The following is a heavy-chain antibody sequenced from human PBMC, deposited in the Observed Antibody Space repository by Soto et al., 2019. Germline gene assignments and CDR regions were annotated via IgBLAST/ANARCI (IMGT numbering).Heavy chain of an antibody. Sequence: PGGSLRLSCAASGFTFDDYTMHWVRQAPGKGLEWVSLISWDGASTYYADSGKGRFTISRDNSKNSLYLQMNSLRTEDTALYYCAKDIAITWYSSSWDYYYYGMDFWGQGTTVTVSS. CDR2: ISWDGAST. J-gene: IGHJ6*02. CDR3: AKDIAITWYSSSWDYYYYGMDF. V-gene: IGHV3-43*01. D-gene: IGHD6-13*01. CDR1: GFTFDDYT.